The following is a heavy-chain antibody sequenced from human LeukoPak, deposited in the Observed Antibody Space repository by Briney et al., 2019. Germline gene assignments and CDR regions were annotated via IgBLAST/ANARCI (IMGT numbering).Heavy chain of an antibody. CDR1: GGTFSSYT. Sequence: SVKVSCKASGGTFSSYTISRVRQAPGQGLEWMGRIIPILGIANYAQKFQGRVTITADKSTSTAYMELSSLRSEDTAVYYCARGSITIFGVVIHAFDIWGRGTMVTVSS. CDR2: IIPILGIA. D-gene: IGHD3-3*01. V-gene: IGHV1-69*02. J-gene: IGHJ3*02. CDR3: ARGSITIFGVVIHAFDI.